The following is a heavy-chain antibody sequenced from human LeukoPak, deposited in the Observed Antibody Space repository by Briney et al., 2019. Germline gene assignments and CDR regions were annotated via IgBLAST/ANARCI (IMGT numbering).Heavy chain of an antibody. D-gene: IGHD2-2*01. CDR3: ARAGYCTTTTCYYRGIDF. Sequence: GGSLRLSCAASGFTFSNYAVHWVRQAPGKGLEWVAVISYDGTDKHYADSVKGRFTISRDTSNNTLYLQMNSLRAEDTAVYYCARAGYCTTTTCYYRGIDFWGQGTLVTVSS. CDR2: ISYDGTDK. J-gene: IGHJ4*02. V-gene: IGHV3-30*01. CDR1: GFTFSNYA.